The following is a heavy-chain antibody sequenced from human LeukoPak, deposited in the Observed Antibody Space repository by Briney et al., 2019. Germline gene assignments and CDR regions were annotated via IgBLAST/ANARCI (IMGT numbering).Heavy chain of an antibody. V-gene: IGHV4-39*07. CDR2: IYYSGST. Sequence: SETLSLTCTVSGGSISSSNYYWGWIRQPPGKGLEWIGNIYYSGSTYYKPSLKTRVTISVDTSKNQFSLKLSSVTAADTAVYYCAREGYYYDSSGYYSSVYFDYWGQGTLVTVSS. D-gene: IGHD3-22*01. CDR3: AREGYYYDSSGYYSSVYFDY. CDR1: GGSISSSNYY. J-gene: IGHJ4*02.